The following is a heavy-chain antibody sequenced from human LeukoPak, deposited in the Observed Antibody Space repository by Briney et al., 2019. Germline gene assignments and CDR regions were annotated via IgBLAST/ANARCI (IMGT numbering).Heavy chain of an antibody. J-gene: IGHJ6*03. CDR3: ARRLRSSGWYPGYYYYMDV. CDR2: INHSGST. D-gene: IGHD6-19*01. Sequence: SETLALTCAVYGGSFSGYYWSWIRQPPGKGLEWIGEINHSGSTNYNPSLKSRVTISVDTSKNQFSLKLSSVTAADTAVYYCARRLRSSGWYPGYYYYMDVWGKGTTVTISS. CDR1: GGSFSGYY. V-gene: IGHV4-34*01.